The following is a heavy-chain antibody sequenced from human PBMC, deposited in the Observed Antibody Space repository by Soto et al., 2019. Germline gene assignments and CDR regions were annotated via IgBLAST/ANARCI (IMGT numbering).Heavy chain of an antibody. CDR1: GFTFSSYA. Sequence: PGGSLRLSCAASGFTFSSYAMHWVRQAPGKGLERVAVISYDGSNKYYADSVKGRFTISRDNSKNTLYLQMNSLRAEDTALYYCAKGRSYYYYYGVDVWGQGTTVTVSS. CDR3: AKGRSYYYYYGVDV. J-gene: IGHJ6*02. CDR2: ISYDGSNK. V-gene: IGHV3-30-3*01.